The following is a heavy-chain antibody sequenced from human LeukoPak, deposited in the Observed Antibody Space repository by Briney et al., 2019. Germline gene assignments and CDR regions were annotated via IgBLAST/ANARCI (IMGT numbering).Heavy chain of an antibody. V-gene: IGHV4-39*07. D-gene: IGHD1-14*01. J-gene: IGHJ1*01. CDR2: IYYSGST. CDR1: GGSISSSSYY. Sequence: SETLSLTCTVSGGSISSSSYYWGWIRQPPGKGLEWIGSIYYSGSTYYNPSLKSRVTISVDTSKNQFSLKLSSVTAADTAVYYCARDGNHWAEYFQHWGQGTLVTVSS. CDR3: ARDGNHWAEYFQH.